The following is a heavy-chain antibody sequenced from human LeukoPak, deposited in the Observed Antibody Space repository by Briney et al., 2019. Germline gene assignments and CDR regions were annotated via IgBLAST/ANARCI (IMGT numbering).Heavy chain of an antibody. Sequence: GESLKISCQSSGYSFTSHWIGWVRQVPGKGLEWMGIIYPGDSDTRYSPSFQGRVTISADKSITTAYLQWSSLKASDTAMYYCARRMRDYRTWDYWGEGTLVTVSS. D-gene: IGHD1-14*01. J-gene: IGHJ4*02. CDR2: IYPGDSDT. V-gene: IGHV5-51*01. CDR3: ARRMRDYRTWDY. CDR1: GYSFTSHW.